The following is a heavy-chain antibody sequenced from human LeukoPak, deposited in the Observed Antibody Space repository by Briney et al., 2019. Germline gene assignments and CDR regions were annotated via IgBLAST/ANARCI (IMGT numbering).Heavy chain of an antibody. CDR3: AKEIYGDATGGRFQH. J-gene: IGHJ1*01. CDR1: GFTFSNYA. D-gene: IGHD4-17*01. V-gene: IGHV3-23*01. Sequence: GGSLRLSCAASGFTFSNYAMSWVRQAPGKGLEWVSVISGSGGSTYYADSVKGRFTISRDNSKNTLYLQMNSLRAEDTAVYYRAKEIYGDATGGRFQHWGQGTLVTVSS. CDR2: ISGSGGST.